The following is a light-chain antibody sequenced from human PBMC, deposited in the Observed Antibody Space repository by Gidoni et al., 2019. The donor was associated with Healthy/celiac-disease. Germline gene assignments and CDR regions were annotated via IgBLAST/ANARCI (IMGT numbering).Light chain of an antibody. CDR1: QSVNSY. V-gene: IGKV3-11*01. J-gene: IGKJ3*01. CDR2: DAS. Sequence: DIVLIQSPATLSLSPGERATLSCRASQSVNSYLAWYQQKPGQAPRFLIYDASNRARGIPARFSGSGSGTDFTLTISSLEPEDFAVYYCQQRSNWPFTFXPXTRVDIK. CDR3: QQRSNWPFT.